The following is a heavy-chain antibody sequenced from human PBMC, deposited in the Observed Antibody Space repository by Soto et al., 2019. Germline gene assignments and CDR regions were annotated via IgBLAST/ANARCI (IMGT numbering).Heavy chain of an antibody. CDR2: MNPHSGNT. J-gene: IGHJ4*02. Sequence: QVQLVQSGAEVKKPGASVKVSCKASGYTFTSYDINWVRQATGQGREWMGWMNPHSGNTAYAQKLQGRVTMTSNTSISTAYMERSSLRSEDTAVSYCARERRDGYDNWGQGTLVTVSS. V-gene: IGHV1-8*01. CDR1: GYTFTSYD. D-gene: IGHD5-12*01. CDR3: ARERRDGYDN.